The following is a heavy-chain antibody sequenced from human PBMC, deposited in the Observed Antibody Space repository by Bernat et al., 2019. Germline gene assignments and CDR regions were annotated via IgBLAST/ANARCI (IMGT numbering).Heavy chain of an antibody. V-gene: IGHV3-33*01. CDR2: IWYVGSNK. CDR1: GFTFSSYG. D-gene: IGHD4-23*01. J-gene: IGHJ3*02. Sequence: QVQLVESGGGVVQPGRSLRLSCAASGFTFSSYGMHWVCQAPGKGLVLRAVIWYVGSNKYSADSAKGRFTISGDNSTNTLYLQMNSLRDEDTAVYYCARVSLTVVTPTIYSTGAFDIWGQGTMVTVSS. CDR3: ARVSLTVVTPTIYSTGAFDI.